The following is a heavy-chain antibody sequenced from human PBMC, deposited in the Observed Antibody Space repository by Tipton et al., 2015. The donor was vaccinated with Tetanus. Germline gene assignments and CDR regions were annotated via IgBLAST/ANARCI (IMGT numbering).Heavy chain of an antibody. J-gene: IGHJ3*01. CDR1: GDSISSSY. CDR2: IYIPESA. D-gene: IGHD2-2*01. V-gene: IGHV4-4*08. CDR3: ARRSYCSSSRCFDAFDL. Sequence: TLSLTCTVSGDSISSSYWSWIRQPPGKGLEWIGYIYIPESAKIYNPSFQSRVAISIDTSKSQLSLKLTSVTAADTAVYYCARRSYCSSSRCFDAFDLWGQGTMVTVSS.